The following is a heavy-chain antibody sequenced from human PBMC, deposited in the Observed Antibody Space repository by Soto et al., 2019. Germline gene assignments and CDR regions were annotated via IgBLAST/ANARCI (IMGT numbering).Heavy chain of an antibody. Sequence: VQLVETGGGLIQPGGSLRLSCAASGFAVSDNYLSWVRQTPGKGLEWVSIIYSNGDSYYPDSVRGRFIISRDSSKNMLFLQMNSLTAEDTAVYFCAKALQFYGSGTPFDYWGQGTPVIVSS. CDR1: GFAVSDNY. CDR2: IYSNGDS. J-gene: IGHJ4*02. D-gene: IGHD3-10*01. V-gene: IGHV3-53*02. CDR3: AKALQFYGSGTPFDY.